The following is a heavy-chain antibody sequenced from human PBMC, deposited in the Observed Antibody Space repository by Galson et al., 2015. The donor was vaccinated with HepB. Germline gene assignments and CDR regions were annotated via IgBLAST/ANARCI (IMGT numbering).Heavy chain of an antibody. J-gene: IGHJ5*02. Sequence: SVTVSCKASGSTFTSYDINRVRQATGQGLEWMGWMNPNSGNTGYAQKFQGRVTMTRNTSISTAYMELSSLRSEDTAVYYCARGRLYDFWSGYYPNHGWFDPWGQGTLVTVSS. D-gene: IGHD3-3*01. CDR1: GSTFTSYD. V-gene: IGHV1-8*01. CDR2: MNPNSGNT. CDR3: ARGRLYDFWSGYYPNHGWFDP.